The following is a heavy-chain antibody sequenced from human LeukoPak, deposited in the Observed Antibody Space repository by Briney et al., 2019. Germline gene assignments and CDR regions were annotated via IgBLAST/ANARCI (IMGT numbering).Heavy chain of an antibody. V-gene: IGHV1-2*02. J-gene: IGHJ5*02. CDR2: INPNSGGT. CDR1: GYTFTGYY. Sequence: ASVKVSCKASGYTFTGYYMHWVRQAPGQGLEWMGWINPNSGGTNHAQEFQGRVTMTRDTSISTAYMELSRLRSDDTAVYYCARARRVVVVPAAMRSLGWFDPWGQGTLVTVSS. CDR3: ARARRVVVVPAAMRSLGWFDP. D-gene: IGHD2-2*01.